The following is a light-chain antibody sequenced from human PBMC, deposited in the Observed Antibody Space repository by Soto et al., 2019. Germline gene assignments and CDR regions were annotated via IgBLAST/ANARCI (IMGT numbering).Light chain of an antibody. J-gene: IGLJ1*01. Sequence: QSALTQPASVSGSPGQSITISCTGTSSDVGGYNHVSWYQQHPGKAPKLIIYEVRNRPSGVSNRLSGSKSGNTASLTISGLQADDEADYYCCSYTTTDTYVFGTGTKLTVL. CDR1: SSDVGGYNH. V-gene: IGLV2-14*01. CDR3: CSYTTTDTYV. CDR2: EVR.